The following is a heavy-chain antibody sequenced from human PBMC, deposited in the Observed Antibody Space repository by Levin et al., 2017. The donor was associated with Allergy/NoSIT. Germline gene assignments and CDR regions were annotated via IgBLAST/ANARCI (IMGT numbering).Heavy chain of an antibody. CDR2: IYYSGST. D-gene: IGHD3-10*01. V-gene: IGHV4-59*01. J-gene: IGHJ4*02. CDR1: GGSISSYY. Sequence: PGGSLRLSCTVSGGSISSYYWSWIRQPPGKGLEWIGYIYYSGSTNYNPSLKSRVTISVDTSKNQFSLKLSSVTAADTAVYYCARNYYGSGSYQYWGQGTLVTVSS. CDR3: ARNYYGSGSYQY.